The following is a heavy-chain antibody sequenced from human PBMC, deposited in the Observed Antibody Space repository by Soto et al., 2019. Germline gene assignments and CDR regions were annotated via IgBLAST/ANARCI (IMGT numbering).Heavy chain of an antibody. V-gene: IGHV4-31*03. J-gene: IGHJ5*02. CDR2: IFHSGST. CDR3: VRGGIAGHWFDP. Sequence: QVQLQESGPGLVKPTQTLSLTCSVSRAFINSGGFYYSWIRQPPGKGLEWLGYIFHSGSTLYNPSLRGRLTLSAGTSRNQLSLYLTSVTAADTAVYYCVRGGIAGHWFDPWGQGILVTVSS. CDR1: RAFINSGGFY. D-gene: IGHD2-15*01.